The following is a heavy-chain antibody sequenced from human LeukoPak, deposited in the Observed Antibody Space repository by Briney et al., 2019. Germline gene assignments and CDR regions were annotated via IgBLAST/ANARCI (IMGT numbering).Heavy chain of an antibody. V-gene: IGHV3-7*01. D-gene: IGHD3-10*01. CDR1: GFTFSSYA. J-gene: IGHJ4*02. CDR2: IKQDGSEK. CDR3: ARDRGYGSGSYYDY. Sequence: GGSLRVSCAASGFTFSSYAMSWVRQAPGKGLEWVANIKQDGSEKYYVDSVKGRFTISRDNAKNSLYLQMNSLRAEDTAVYYCARDRGYGSGSYYDYWGQGTLVTVSS.